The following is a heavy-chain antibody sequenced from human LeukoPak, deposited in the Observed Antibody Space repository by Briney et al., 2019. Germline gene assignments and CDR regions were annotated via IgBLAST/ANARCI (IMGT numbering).Heavy chain of an antibody. J-gene: IGHJ4*02. V-gene: IGHV4-39*01. Sequence: SETLSLTCTVSGGSISNSNYHWGWIRQPPGKGLEWIGSIYYSGNTNYNPSLKSRVTISVDTSKNQLSLKVNSLTAADTAVYYCARLRYNPKVLESWGQGALVTVSS. D-gene: IGHD1-14*01. CDR1: GGSISNSNYH. CDR3: ARLRYNPKVLES. CDR2: IYYSGNT.